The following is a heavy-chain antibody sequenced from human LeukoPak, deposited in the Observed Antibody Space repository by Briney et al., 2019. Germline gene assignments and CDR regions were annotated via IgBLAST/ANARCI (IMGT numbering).Heavy chain of an antibody. J-gene: IGHJ4*02. CDR2: ISGSGGNT. V-gene: IGHV3-23*01. CDR3: AKSYDTSGYYYFYFDS. D-gene: IGHD3-22*01. Sequence: GGSLRLSCAASGFTLSSSAMSWVRQAPGKGLEWVSVISGSGGNTYYADSVKGRCTISRDNSKNTLYLQMNSLRAEDTAVYYCAKSYDTSGYYYFYFDSWGQGTLVTVSS. CDR1: GFTLSSSA.